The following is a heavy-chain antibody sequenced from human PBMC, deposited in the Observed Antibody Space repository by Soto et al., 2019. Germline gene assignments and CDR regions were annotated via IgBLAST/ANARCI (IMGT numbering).Heavy chain of an antibody. D-gene: IGHD3-22*01. CDR3: AKGMNYDTSGYYYIGRDYHDS. Sequence: PGGSLRLSCAGSGFPFSDYALTWVRQAPGKGLEWVSHISGSGGKTYYADSVKGRFIISRDNSKNSLFLQVNGLRAEDTAVYYCAKGMNYDTSGYYYIGRDYHDSWGQGTLVTVSS. CDR2: ISGSGGKT. CDR1: GFPFSDYA. V-gene: IGHV3-23*01. J-gene: IGHJ4*02.